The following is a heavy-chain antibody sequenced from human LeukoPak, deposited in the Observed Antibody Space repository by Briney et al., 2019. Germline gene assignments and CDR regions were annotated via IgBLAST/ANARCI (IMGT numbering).Heavy chain of an antibody. D-gene: IGHD3-22*01. CDR2: ISSSGVRT. Sequence: GGSLRLSCVASGFTFSTYAMSWVRQAPGKGLEWVSGISSSGVRTFYADSVKGRFTISRDNSKNTLYLQMDRLRAEDTAVYYCAKDRLGYYRPIDCWGQGTLVTVSS. CDR1: GFTFSTYA. V-gene: IGHV3-23*01. J-gene: IGHJ4*02. CDR3: AKDRLGYYRPIDC.